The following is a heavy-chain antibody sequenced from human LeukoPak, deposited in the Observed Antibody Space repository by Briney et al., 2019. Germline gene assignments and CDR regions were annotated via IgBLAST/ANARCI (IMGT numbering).Heavy chain of an antibody. CDR3: ARDSGREYSDGLDY. D-gene: IGHD5-18*01. CDR2: IYYSGST. CDR1: GDSISFYY. V-gene: IGHV4-59*01. J-gene: IGHJ4*02. Sequence: SSETLSLTCTVSGDSISFYYWSWIRQPPGKGLEWIGYIYYSGSTNYNPSLKSRVTISIDTSKNQFSLKLSSVTAADTAVYYCARDSGREYSDGLDYWGQGALVTVSS.